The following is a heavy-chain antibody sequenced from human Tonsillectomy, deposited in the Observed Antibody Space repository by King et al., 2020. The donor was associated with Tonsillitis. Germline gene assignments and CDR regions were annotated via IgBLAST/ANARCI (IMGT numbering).Heavy chain of an antibody. J-gene: IGHJ4*02. V-gene: IGHV3-15*01. CDR3: TTDTSSSWYK. D-gene: IGHD6-13*01. CDR2: IKSKTDGGTT. CDR1: GFTFSNAW. Sequence: VQLVQSGGGLVQPGGSLRLSCAASGFTFSNAWMSWVRQAPGKGLEWVGRIKSKTDGGTTDYAAPVKGRFTISRDDSKNTLYLQMDGLKSEDTAVYYCTTDTSSSWYKWGQGTLVTVSS.